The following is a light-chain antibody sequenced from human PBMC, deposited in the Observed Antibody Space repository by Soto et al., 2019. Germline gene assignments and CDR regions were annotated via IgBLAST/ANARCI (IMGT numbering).Light chain of an antibody. CDR2: DAS. J-gene: IGKJ1*01. CDR3: QQYNNWWA. V-gene: IGKV3D-15*01. CDR1: QSVSSN. Sequence: EIVMTQSPATLSVSPGERATLSCRASQSVSSNLAWYQQKPGQAPRLLIYDASNRATGIPARFSGSGSGTEFTLTISSLQSEDFAVYYCQQYNNWWAFGQGTKVDI.